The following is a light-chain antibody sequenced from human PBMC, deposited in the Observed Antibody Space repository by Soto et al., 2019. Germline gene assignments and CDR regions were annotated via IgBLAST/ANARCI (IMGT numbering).Light chain of an antibody. CDR3: QQYRT. CDR2: EAS. J-gene: IGKJ1*01. V-gene: IGKV3-20*01. Sequence: EIGLTQSPCTLSLSPGERATLSCRASQSVSSSSLAWYQQNPGQAPRLLIYEASSRATGIPDRFSGSGSGTDFTLTISRLEPEDFAVYYCQQYRTFGQGTKVDI. CDR1: QSVSSSS.